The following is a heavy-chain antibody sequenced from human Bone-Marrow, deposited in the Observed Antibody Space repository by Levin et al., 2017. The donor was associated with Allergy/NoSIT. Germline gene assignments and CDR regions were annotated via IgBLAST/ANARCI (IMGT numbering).Heavy chain of an antibody. V-gene: IGHV3-30*18. CDR1: GLTFSSYG. D-gene: IGHD3-9*01. J-gene: IGHJ4*02. CDR3: ANDYDILNGPLEN. Sequence: GGSLRLSFVTSGLTFSSYGMHWVRQAPGKGLEWVSAISYDGVKKLYADSVKGRLSISRDNSKKTLFLQMNSLRSDDTAVYFCANDYDILNGPLENWGQGTPVTVSS. CDR2: ISYDGVKK.